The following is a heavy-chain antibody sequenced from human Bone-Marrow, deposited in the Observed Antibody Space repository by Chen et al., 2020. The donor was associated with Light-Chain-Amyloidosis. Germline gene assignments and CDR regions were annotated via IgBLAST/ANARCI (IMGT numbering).Heavy chain of an antibody. D-gene: IGHD3-22*01. CDR3: AGDSRYYHHSRIVYYGLDV. CDR2: VFKSGST. V-gene: IGHV4-61*01. CDR1: GGPVYSDRSY. Sequence: QVQLQESGPGLVKPSETLSLTCGVSGGPVYSDRSYWTWVRQSPGKGLEWIGYVFKSGSTTYRRPLRSSLIMSVHATETQVALRLTSVTAADTAVYYCAGDSRYYHHSRIVYYGLDVWVHGTTVTVSS. J-gene: IGHJ6*02.